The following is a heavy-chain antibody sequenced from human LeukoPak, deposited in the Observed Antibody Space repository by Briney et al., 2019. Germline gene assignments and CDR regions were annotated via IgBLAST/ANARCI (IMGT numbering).Heavy chain of an antibody. CDR3: ASLRYFDSGDFDY. CDR1: GYTFTNYY. V-gene: IGHV1-46*01. J-gene: IGHJ4*02. D-gene: IGHD3-9*01. Sequence: HGASVKVSCKASGYTFTNYYMHWVRQAPGQGLEWMGFINPSGGSTRYAQNFQGRVTMTRDTSTSTIYMELRSLRSDDTAVYYCASLRYFDSGDFDYWGQGTLVTVSS. CDR2: INPSGGST.